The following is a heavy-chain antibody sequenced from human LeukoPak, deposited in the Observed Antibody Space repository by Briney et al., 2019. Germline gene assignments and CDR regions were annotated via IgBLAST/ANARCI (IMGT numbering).Heavy chain of an antibody. J-gene: IGHJ5*02. D-gene: IGHD4-17*01. CDR2: IWYDGSNK. CDR3: ARELYGDYSNWFDP. Sequence: GRSLRLSCAASGFTFSSDGMQWVREAPGKGLEWVAVIWYDGSNKYYADSVTGRFTISRDNSKNTLYLQMNSLRAEDTAVYYCARELYGDYSNWFDPWGQGTLVTVSS. V-gene: IGHV3-33*01. CDR1: GFTFSSDG.